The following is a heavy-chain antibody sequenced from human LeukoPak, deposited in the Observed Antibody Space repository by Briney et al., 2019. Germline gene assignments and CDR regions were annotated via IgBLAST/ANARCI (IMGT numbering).Heavy chain of an antibody. D-gene: IGHD6-19*01. Sequence: ASVKVSCKASGYTFTSHYMHWVRQAPGQGLEWMGIINPSGGSTSYAQKFQGRVTMTRDMSTSTVYMELSSLRSEDTAVYYCARQTEIAVAGTGLDYWGQGTLVTVSS. V-gene: IGHV1-46*01. CDR3: ARQTEIAVAGTGLDY. CDR2: INPSGGST. CDR1: GYTFTSHY. J-gene: IGHJ4*02.